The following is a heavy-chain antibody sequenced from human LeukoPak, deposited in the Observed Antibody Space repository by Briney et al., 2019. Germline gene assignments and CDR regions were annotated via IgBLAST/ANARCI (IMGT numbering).Heavy chain of an antibody. CDR3: ARSLYNYDSSDDDAFDI. D-gene: IGHD3-22*01. Sequence: ASVKVSCKPSGYTFTSYGISWVRQAPGQGLEWMGWISAYNGGSNYSQKFQGRVTMTRDTSISTAYMELNRLRSDDTAVYYCARSLYNYDSSDDDAFDIWGQGKMVTVSS. J-gene: IGHJ3*02. CDR1: GYTFTSYG. CDR2: ISAYNGGS. V-gene: IGHV1-18*01.